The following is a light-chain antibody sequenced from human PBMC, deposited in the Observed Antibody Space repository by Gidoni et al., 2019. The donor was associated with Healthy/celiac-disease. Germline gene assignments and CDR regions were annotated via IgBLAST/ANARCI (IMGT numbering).Light chain of an antibody. J-gene: IGKJ2*01. CDR1: QSVSSSY. CDR2: GAS. CDR3: QQYGSSPKT. V-gene: IGKV3-20*01. Sequence: IVLTQSPGTLSWSPGERATLSCRASQSVSSSYLAWYQQKPGQAARLLIYGASSRATGIPDRFSGSGAGTEFTLTISRLEPEDFAVYYCQQYGSSPKTFGQGTKLEIK.